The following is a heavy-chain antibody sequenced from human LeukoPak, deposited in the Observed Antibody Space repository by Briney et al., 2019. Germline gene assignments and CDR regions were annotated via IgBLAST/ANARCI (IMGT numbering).Heavy chain of an antibody. J-gene: IGHJ4*02. Sequence: SETLSLTCTVSGGSISTYYWSWIRQPAGKGLEWIGRIYSGGSTTYNPSLKSRVTMSVDTSKNQFSLRLSSVTAADTAVYYCARDLGGYNYGYSFDFWGQGTLVSVSS. CDR3: ARDLGGYNYGYSFDF. CDR1: GGSISTYY. CDR2: IYSGGST. V-gene: IGHV4-4*07. D-gene: IGHD5-18*01.